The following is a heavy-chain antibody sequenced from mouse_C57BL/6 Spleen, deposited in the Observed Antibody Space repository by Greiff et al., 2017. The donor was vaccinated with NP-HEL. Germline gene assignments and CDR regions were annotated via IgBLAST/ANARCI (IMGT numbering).Heavy chain of an antibody. CDR2: IWTGGGT. Sequence: VQGVESGPGLVAPSQSLSITCTVSGFSLTSYAISWVRQPPGKGLEWLGVIWTGGGTNYNSALKSRLSISKDNSKSQVFLKMNSLQTDDTARYYCARNGGYGGNYAMDYWGQGTSVTVSS. CDR3: ARNGGYGGNYAMDY. CDR1: GFSLTSYA. J-gene: IGHJ4*01. V-gene: IGHV2-9-1*01. D-gene: IGHD3-2*02.